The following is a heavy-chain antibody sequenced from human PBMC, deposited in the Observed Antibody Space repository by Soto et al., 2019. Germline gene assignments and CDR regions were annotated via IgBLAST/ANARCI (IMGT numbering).Heavy chain of an antibody. D-gene: IGHD2-2*01. V-gene: IGHV3-30*03. Sequence: GGSLRLSCAASGFTFSNYGIHWVRQAPGKGLEWVAVISHDGNNEYYADSVKGRFTISRDNSKNTLYLQMNSLRAEDTAVYYCALRYCSRTSCPPLNKYFYMDVWGKGTTVTVSS. CDR2: ISHDGNNE. CDR1: GFTFSNYG. CDR3: ALRYCSRTSCPPLNKYFYMDV. J-gene: IGHJ6*03.